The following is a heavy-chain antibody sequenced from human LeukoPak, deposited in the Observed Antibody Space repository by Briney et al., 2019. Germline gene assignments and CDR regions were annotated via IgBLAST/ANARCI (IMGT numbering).Heavy chain of an antibody. CDR3: ARDRRGDYVWGSYRYFDY. CDR2: ISAYNGNT. CDR1: GYTFTSYG. V-gene: IGHV1-18*01. Sequence: ASVKVSCKASGYTFTSYGISWVRQAPGQGLEWMGWISAYNGNTNYAQKLQGRVTMTTDTSTSTAYMELRSLRSDDTPVYYCARDRRGDYVWGSYRYFDYWGQGTLVTVSS. D-gene: IGHD3-16*02. J-gene: IGHJ4*02.